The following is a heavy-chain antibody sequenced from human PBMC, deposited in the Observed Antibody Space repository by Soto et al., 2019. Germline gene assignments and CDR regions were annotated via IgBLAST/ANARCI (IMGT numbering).Heavy chain of an antibody. D-gene: IGHD3-22*01. CDR1: GDSISNKRLY. CDR2: IYHTGNA. V-gene: IGHV4-39*01. J-gene: IGHJ5*02. Sequence: SDTLSLTYSVSGDSISNKRLYWAWLRQPPREGLEWIGSIYHTGNAYYNPSLKSRVTIFVDTSKNQFSLKLTSVTAADTALYYCARDYFDSSDYTTNWFDPWGQGALVT. CDR3: ARDYFDSSDYTTNWFDP.